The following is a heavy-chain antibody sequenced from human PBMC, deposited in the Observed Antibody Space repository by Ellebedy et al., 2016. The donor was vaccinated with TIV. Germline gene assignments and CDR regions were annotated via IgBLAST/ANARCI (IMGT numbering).Heavy chain of an antibody. CDR3: ARAYRKTYYFDY. CDR1: GGSISSSSYY. D-gene: IGHD1-14*01. J-gene: IGHJ4*02. Sequence: SETLSLXXTVSGGSISSSSYYWGWIRQPPGKGLEWIGSIYYSGSTYYNPSLKSRVTISVDTSKNQFSLKLSSVTAADTAVYYCARAYRKTYYFDYWGQGTLVTVSS. CDR2: IYYSGST. V-gene: IGHV4-39*07.